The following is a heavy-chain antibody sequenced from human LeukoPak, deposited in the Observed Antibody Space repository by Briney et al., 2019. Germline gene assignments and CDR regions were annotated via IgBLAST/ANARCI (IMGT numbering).Heavy chain of an antibody. CDR1: GYTFTGYY. Sequence: ASVNVSCKASGYTFTGYYMHWVRQAPGQGLEWMGWINPNSGGTNYAQKFQGRVTMTRDTSISTAYMELSRLRSDDTAVYYCARGSSRGSSSSLHDYWGQGTLVTVSS. D-gene: IGHD6-6*01. CDR3: ARGSSRGSSSSLHDY. CDR2: INPNSGGT. V-gene: IGHV1-2*02. J-gene: IGHJ4*02.